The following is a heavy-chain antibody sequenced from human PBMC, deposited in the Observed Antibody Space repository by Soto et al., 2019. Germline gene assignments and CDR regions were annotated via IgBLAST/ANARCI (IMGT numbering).Heavy chain of an antibody. J-gene: IGHJ5*02. D-gene: IGHD2-15*01. CDR3: ARGRRTSIGSRTCRGGSCYPLNP. V-gene: IGHV1-8*01. Sequence: ASVKVSCKASGYTFTSYDINWVRQATGQGLEWMGWMNPNSGNTGYAQKFQGRVTMTRNTSISTAYMELSSLRSEDTAVYYCARGRRTSIGSRTCRGGSCYPLNPWGQGTLVTVSS. CDR2: MNPNSGNT. CDR1: GYTFTSYD.